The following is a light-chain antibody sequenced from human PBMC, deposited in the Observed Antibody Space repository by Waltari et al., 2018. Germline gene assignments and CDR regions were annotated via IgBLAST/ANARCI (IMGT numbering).Light chain of an antibody. CDR1: QSVRSY. CDR3: QQRHNWPLT. V-gene: IGKV3-11*01. CDR2: DTS. Sequence: EIVLTQSPATLSLSPGERATLPCRASQSVRSYLAWYQQNPGQAPSLLIYDTSNRASGLPARFSGSGSGTDFSLSISSLEPEDFAVYYCQQRHNWPLTFGGGTKVEIK. J-gene: IGKJ4*01.